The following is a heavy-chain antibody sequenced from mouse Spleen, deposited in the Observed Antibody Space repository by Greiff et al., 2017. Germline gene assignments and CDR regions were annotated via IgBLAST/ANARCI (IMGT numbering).Heavy chain of an antibody. Sequence: VQLQQSGAELVRPGTSVKLSCKASGYTFTSYWMHWVKQRPGQGLEWIGMIHPNSGSTNYNEKFKSKATLTVDKSSSTAYMQLSSLTSEDSAVYYCARRPYYAWYFDVWGAGTTVTVSS. CDR1: GYTFTSYW. J-gene: IGHJ1*01. CDR2: IHPNSGST. D-gene: IGHD2-10*01. V-gene: IGHV1-64*01. CDR3: ARRPYYAWYFDV.